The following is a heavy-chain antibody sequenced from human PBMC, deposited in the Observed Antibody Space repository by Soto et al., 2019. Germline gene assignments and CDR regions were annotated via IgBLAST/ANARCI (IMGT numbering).Heavy chain of an antibody. CDR1: GGSISSGDYY. CDR2: IYYSGST. D-gene: IGHD3-3*01. Sequence: QVQLQESGPGLVKPSQTLSLTCTVSGGSISSGDYYWSWIRQPPGKGLEWIGYIYYSGSTYYNPSLKSRVTISVDTSKNQFSLKLSSVTAADTAVYYCARVRRGQKGVVTLYYFDYWGQGTLVTVSS. V-gene: IGHV4-30-4*01. CDR3: ARVRRGQKGVVTLYYFDY. J-gene: IGHJ4*02.